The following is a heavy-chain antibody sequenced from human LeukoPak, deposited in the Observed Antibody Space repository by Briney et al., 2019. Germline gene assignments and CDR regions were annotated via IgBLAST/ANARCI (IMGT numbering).Heavy chain of an antibody. CDR3: ARLQLGRRFVDY. V-gene: IGHV5-51*01. CDR1: GSSFTSYW. Sequence: GESRKISCKGSGSSFTSYWIGWGRPMPQKGLEWMGIIYPGASDTRYSPSFQGQVTISADKSISTAYLQWSSLQASDTAIYYCARLQLGRRFVDYWGQGTLVTVSS. CDR2: IYPGASDT. J-gene: IGHJ4*02. D-gene: IGHD6-6*01.